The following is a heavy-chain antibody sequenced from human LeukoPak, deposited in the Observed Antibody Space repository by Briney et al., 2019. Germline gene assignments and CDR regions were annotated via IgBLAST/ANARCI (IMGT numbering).Heavy chain of an antibody. D-gene: IGHD4-11*01. CDR2: MNPNRGDT. J-gene: IGHJ4*02. CDR3: ARLYSNYLYYFDY. V-gene: IGHV1-8*01. Sequence: ASVKVSCKASGYTFTSYDIHWVRQATGQGLKWMGRMNPNRGDTDYAQKFQGRVTMTRDTSISTAYMELSSLRSEDTALYYCARLYSNYLYYFDYWGQGTLVTVSS. CDR1: GYTFTSYD.